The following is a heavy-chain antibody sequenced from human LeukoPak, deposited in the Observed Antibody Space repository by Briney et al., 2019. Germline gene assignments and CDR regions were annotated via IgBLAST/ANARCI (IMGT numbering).Heavy chain of an antibody. Sequence: GGSLRLSCAASGFTFSGHWMSWVRQAPGKGLEWVANINQGGSDKYYVDSVKGRFTISRDNAKKSVYLQMSSLRGEDTAVYYCARDVGGSLDYWGRGTLVTVSS. CDR3: ARDVGGSLDY. CDR1: GFTFSGHW. CDR2: INQGGSDK. V-gene: IGHV3-7*01. D-gene: IGHD1-26*01. J-gene: IGHJ4*02.